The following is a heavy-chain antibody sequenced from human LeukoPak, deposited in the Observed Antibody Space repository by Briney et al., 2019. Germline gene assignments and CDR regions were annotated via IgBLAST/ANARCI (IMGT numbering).Heavy chain of an antibody. J-gene: IGHJ6*03. Sequence: GGPLRLSCAASGFTFSSYGMHWVRQAPGKGLEWVAFIRYDGSNKYYADSVKGRFTISRDNSKNTLYLQMNSLRAEDTAVYYCAKDGAGNIVVVPAAYWIHYYYYMDVWGKGTTVTISS. D-gene: IGHD2-2*01. CDR3: AKDGAGNIVVVPAAYWIHYYYYMDV. CDR1: GFTFSSYG. CDR2: IRYDGSNK. V-gene: IGHV3-30*02.